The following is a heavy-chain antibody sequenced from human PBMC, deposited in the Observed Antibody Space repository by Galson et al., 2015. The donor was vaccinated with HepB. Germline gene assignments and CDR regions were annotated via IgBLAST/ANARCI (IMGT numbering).Heavy chain of an antibody. V-gene: IGHV1-24*01. J-gene: IGHJ3*02. CDR1: GYTLTGLS. D-gene: IGHD3-22*01. CDR3: ATDGYYYDSSGSLWAFDI. CDR2: FDPEDGET. Sequence: SVKVSCKVSGYTLTGLSMHWVRQAPGKGLEWMGGFDPEDGETIYAQKFQGRVTMTEDTSTDTAYMELSSLRSEDTAVYYCATDGYYYDSSGSLWAFDIWGQGTMVTVSS.